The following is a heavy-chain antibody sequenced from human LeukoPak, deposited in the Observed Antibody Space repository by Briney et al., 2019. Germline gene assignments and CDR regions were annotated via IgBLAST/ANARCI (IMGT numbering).Heavy chain of an antibody. CDR3: ARSGRISHYYYYMDV. CDR2: IYYSGST. Sequence: SQTLSLTCTVSGGSISSGDYYWSWIRQPPGKGMEWIGYIYYSGSTSYNPSLKSRVTILVDTSKNQFSLKLSSVTAADTAVYYCARSGRISHYYYYMDVWGKGTTVTVSS. CDR1: GGSISSGDYY. J-gene: IGHJ6*03. V-gene: IGHV4-30-4*08. D-gene: IGHD3-3*02.